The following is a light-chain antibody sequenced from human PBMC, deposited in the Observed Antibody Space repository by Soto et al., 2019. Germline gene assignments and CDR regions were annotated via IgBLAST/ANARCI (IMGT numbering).Light chain of an antibody. CDR3: SSYTSSSTRI. CDR2: DVS. J-gene: IGLJ2*01. CDR1: SSDVGGYNY. V-gene: IGLV2-14*03. Sequence: QSALTQPASVSGSPGQSITISCTGTSSDVGGYNYVSWYQHHPGKAPKPMIYDVSNRPSGVSNRFSGSKSGNTASLTISGLQAEDEAAYYCSSYTSSSTRIFGGGTKLTVL.